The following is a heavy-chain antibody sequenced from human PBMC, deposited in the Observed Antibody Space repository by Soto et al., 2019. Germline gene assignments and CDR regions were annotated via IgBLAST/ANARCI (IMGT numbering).Heavy chain of an antibody. V-gene: IGHV4-59*01. CDR3: ARDGVAAAGRAGHCYYGMDV. D-gene: IGHD6-13*01. CDR2: IYYSGST. CDR1: GGSISSYY. Sequence: SETLSLTCTVSGGSISSYYWSWIRQPPGKGLEWIGYIYYSGSTNYNPSLKSRVTISVDTSKNQFSLKLSSVTAADTAVYYCARDGVAAAGRAGHCYYGMDVWGQGTTVTVSS. J-gene: IGHJ6*02.